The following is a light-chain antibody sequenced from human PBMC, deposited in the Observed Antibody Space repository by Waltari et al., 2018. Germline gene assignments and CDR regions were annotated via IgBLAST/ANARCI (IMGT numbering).Light chain of an antibody. CDR2: EVN. J-gene: IGLJ2*01. V-gene: IGLV2-14*01. CDR1: SRDADGYTY. Sequence: QSALTQPASVSGSPGQSITLSCTGTSRDADGYTYVSWYQQDPGKAPKLIIYEVNNRPSGVSNRFSGSKSGNTASLTISGLLAEDEADYYCSSYTSTTTLGVVFGGGTKLTVL. CDR3: SSYTSTTTLGVV.